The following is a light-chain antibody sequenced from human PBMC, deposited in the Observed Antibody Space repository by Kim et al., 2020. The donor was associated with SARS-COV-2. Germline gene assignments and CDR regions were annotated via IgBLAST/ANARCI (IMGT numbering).Light chain of an antibody. CDR2: TTA. J-gene: IGKJ1*01. CDR3: QQSYSVPWT. V-gene: IGKV1-39*01. CDR1: QSIGTH. Sequence: DIQMNQSPSSLSASLGDRVTITCRASQSIGTHLNWFQRKPGKAPKLLIYTTANLQSGVPSRFSGSVSGTDFTLSISSLQPEDFATYYCQQSYSVPWTFVQGTKVESK.